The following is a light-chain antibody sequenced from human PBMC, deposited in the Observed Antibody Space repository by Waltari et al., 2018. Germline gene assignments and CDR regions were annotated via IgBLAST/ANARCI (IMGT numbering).Light chain of an antibody. CDR2: TSS. J-gene: IGKJ3*01. Sequence: DIQMTQSPSSLSASVGDRVTITCQASQDISNYLNWYQQKPGKAPKLLIYTSSRLQSGVPSRFSGIGSGTDFTLTISSLQPEDFATYFCQQSSRTPFTFGPGTKVEI. V-gene: IGKV1-39*01. CDR1: QDISNY. CDR3: QQSSRTPFT.